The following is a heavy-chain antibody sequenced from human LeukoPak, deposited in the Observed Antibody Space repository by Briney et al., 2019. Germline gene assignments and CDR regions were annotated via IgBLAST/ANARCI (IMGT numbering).Heavy chain of an antibody. D-gene: IGHD4-23*01. CDR2: ISSSSSYI. V-gene: IGHV3-21*01. CDR3: ARSPNYSGNSLASFDY. J-gene: IGHJ4*02. Sequence: PGGSLRLSCAASGFTFSSYSMNWVRQAPGKGLEWVSSISSSSSYIYYADSVKGRFTISRDNAKNSLYLQMNSLRAEDTAVYYCARSPNYSGNSLASFDYWGQGTLVTVSS. CDR1: GFTFSSYS.